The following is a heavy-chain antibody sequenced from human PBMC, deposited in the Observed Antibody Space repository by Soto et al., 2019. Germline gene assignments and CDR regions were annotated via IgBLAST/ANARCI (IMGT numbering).Heavy chain of an antibody. J-gene: IGHJ5*02. CDR1: GFTFSSYG. Sequence: QVQLVESGGGVVQPGRSLRLSCAASGFTFSSYGMHWVRQAPGKGLEWVAVIWYDGSNKYYADSVKGRFTISRDNSKNTLYLQMNSLRAEDTAVYYCARGFYGDPRERNWFDPWGQGTLVTVSS. CDR3: ARGFYGDPRERNWFDP. CDR2: IWYDGSNK. V-gene: IGHV3-33*01. D-gene: IGHD4-17*01.